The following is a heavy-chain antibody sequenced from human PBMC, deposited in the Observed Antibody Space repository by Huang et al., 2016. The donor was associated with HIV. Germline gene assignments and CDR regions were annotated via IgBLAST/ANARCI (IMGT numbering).Heavy chain of an antibody. CDR1: GGSISSSSYY. Sequence: QLQLQESGPGLVKPSETLSLTCTVSGGSISSSSYYWGWLRPPPGKGLEWSGSIYHSGTTYYNPSLKSRVTISVDTSRPQFSLKLSSVTAADTAVYYCAAHGRIVGIPAAPLRFDPWGQGTLVTVSS. J-gene: IGHJ5*02. CDR2: IYHSGTT. CDR3: AAHGRIVGIPAAPLRFDP. D-gene: IGHD6-13*01. V-gene: IGHV4-39*01.